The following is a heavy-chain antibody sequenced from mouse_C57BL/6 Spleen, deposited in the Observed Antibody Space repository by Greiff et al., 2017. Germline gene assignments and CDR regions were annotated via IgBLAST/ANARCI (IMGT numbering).Heavy chain of an antibody. CDR3: ARWDYDYAPYGRDQ. J-gene: IGHJ4*01. V-gene: IGHV1-72*01. D-gene: IGHD2-4*01. Sequence: QVQLQQPGAELVKPGASVKLSCKASGYTFTSYRMHWVKQRPGRGLEWIGRFDPYSGGTKYNEKFKSKATLTVDKPSSTAYLQLSRLTSEDSAGYYCARWDYDYAPYGRDQWGQGTSVTVSA. CDR2: FDPYSGGT. CDR1: GYTFTSYR.